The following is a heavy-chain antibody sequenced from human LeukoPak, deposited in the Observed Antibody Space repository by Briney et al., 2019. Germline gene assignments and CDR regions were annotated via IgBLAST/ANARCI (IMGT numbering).Heavy chain of an antibody. Sequence: GGSPRLSCAASGFTFSSYAMSWVRQAPGKGLEWVSAISGSGGSTYYADSVKGRFTISRDNSKNTLYLQMNSLRAEDTAVYYCAELVVAANAGYWGQGTLVTVSS. CDR1: GFTFSSYA. D-gene: IGHD2-15*01. J-gene: IGHJ4*02. V-gene: IGHV3-23*01. CDR2: ISGSGGST. CDR3: AELVVAANAGY.